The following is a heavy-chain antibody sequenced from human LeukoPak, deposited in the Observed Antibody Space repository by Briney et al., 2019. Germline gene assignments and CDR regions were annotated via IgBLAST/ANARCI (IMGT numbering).Heavy chain of an antibody. V-gene: IGHV3-48*02. CDR1: GFTFSSYS. D-gene: IGHD1-26*01. J-gene: IGHJ5*01. CDR3: ARDNGATWSRYNWFDS. Sequence: PGGSLRLSCAASGFTFSSYSMNWVRQAPGKGLEWVSYISSSSSTIYYADSVKGRFTISRDNAKNSLYLQMNSLRDEDTAVYYCARDNGATWSRYNWFDSWGQGTLVTVSS. CDR2: ISSSSSTI.